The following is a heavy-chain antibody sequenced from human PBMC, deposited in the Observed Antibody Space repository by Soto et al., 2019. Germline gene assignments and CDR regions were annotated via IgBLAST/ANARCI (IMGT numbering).Heavy chain of an antibody. CDR1: GYTFTSYA. J-gene: IGHJ6*02. CDR3: ASFCFSTSCYDMGYYYYGMDV. V-gene: IGHV1-3*01. D-gene: IGHD2-2*01. CDR2: INAGNGNT. Sequence: ASVKVSCKASGYTFTSYAMHWVRQAPGQRLEWMGWINAGNGNTKYSQKFQGRVTITRDTSASTAYMELSSLRSEDTAVYYCASFCFSTSCYDMGYYYYGMDVWGQGTTVTVSS.